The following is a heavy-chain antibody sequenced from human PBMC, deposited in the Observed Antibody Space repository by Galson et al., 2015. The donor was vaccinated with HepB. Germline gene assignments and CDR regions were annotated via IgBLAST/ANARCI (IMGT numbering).Heavy chain of an antibody. V-gene: IGHV3-11*01. CDR3: AKEPPGSLDY. J-gene: IGHJ4*02. D-gene: IGHD1-26*01. CDR1: GFSFSDYY. CDR2: ISSSGGTK. Sequence: SLRLSCAASGFSFSDYYMSWVRQAPGKGLEWISDISSSGGTKYYADSVKGRFTISRDNAKNALYLQVNSLRAEDTAVYHCAKEPPGSLDYWGQGVLVTVSS.